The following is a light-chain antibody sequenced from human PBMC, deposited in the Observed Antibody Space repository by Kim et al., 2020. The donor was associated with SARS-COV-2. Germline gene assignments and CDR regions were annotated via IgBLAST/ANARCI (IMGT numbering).Light chain of an antibody. CDR3: LQDSRYPRT. J-gene: IGKJ1*01. CDR2: AAS. CDR1: QAIRNE. V-gene: IGKV1-6*01. Sequence: AIHMTQSPSSLSASTGDRVTITCRASQAIRNELGWYQQKPGKAPKVLIYAASTLQSGVSSRFSGSGSGTDFTLTISSLQPEDFATYYCLQDSRYPRTFGQGTKVDIK.